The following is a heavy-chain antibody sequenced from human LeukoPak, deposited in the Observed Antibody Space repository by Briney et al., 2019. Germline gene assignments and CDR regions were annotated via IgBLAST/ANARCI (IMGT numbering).Heavy chain of an antibody. V-gene: IGHV3-30*18. CDR1: GFTFSNYG. CDR2: ISYEGRTM. CDR3: AKEGTAQISTWYDN. Sequence: GRSLRLSCAGAGFTFSNYGMHWVRQAPGKGLEWLAFISYEGRTMYYADSVKGRFTISRDNPRNTLFLQMNSLSPDDTAVYYCAKEGTAQISTWYDNWGQGTLVTVSS. J-gene: IGHJ4*02. D-gene: IGHD2-2*01.